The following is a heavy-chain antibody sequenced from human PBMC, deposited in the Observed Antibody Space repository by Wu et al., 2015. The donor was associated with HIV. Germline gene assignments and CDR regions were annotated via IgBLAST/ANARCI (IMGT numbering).Heavy chain of an antibody. CDR2: IIPIFGTA. CDR1: GGTFSSYA. Sequence: QVQLVQSGAEVKKPGSSVKVSCKASGGTFSSYAISWVRQAPGQGLEWMGRIIPIFGTANYAQKFQGRVTITADESTSTAYMELSSLRSEDTAVYYCARPQYYYENPGYYGMDVWGQGTTVTVSS. D-gene: IGHD3-22*01. CDR3: ARPQYYYENPGYYGMDV. V-gene: IGHV1-69*13. J-gene: IGHJ6*02.